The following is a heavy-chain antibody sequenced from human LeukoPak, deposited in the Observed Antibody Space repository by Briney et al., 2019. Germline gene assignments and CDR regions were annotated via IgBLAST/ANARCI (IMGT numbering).Heavy chain of an antibody. V-gene: IGHV3-48*03. J-gene: IGHJ4*02. CDR3: ARDPVMSAEVLLTAWGYFDC. Sequence: PGGSLRLSCAASGFTFSSYEMNWVRQAPGKGLERVSYISGSGSTIDYADSVKGRFTISRDNTKNSLYLQMNSLRAEDTAIYFCARDPVMSAEVLLTAWGYFDCWGQGTLVTVSS. CDR1: GFTFSSYE. D-gene: IGHD2-21*02. CDR2: ISGSGSTI.